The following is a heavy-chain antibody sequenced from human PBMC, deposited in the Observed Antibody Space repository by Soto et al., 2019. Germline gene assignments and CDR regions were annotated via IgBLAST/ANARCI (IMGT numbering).Heavy chain of an antibody. CDR3: ARGDDSSGYFPY. Sequence: QLQLQESGSGLVKPSQTLSLTCPVPGGSISSGGYSWHWIRQPPGKGLEWIGYIYHSGSTHYNPSLKSGVTISVDRSKNQFALKLSSVTAADTAVYYCARGDDSSGYFPYWGQGTLVTVSS. D-gene: IGHD3-22*01. CDR1: GGSISSGGYS. CDR2: IYHSGST. V-gene: IGHV4-30-2*01. J-gene: IGHJ4*02.